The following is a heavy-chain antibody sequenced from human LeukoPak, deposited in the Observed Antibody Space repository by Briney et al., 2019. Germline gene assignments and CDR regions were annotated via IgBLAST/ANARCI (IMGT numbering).Heavy chain of an antibody. CDR2: IYYSGST. J-gene: IGHJ5*02. D-gene: IGHD6-13*01. CDR1: GGSISSGDYY. Sequence: SETLSLTCTVSGGSISSGDYYWSWIRQPPGKGLEWIGYIYYSGSTNYNPSLKSRVTISVDTSKNQFSLKLSSVTAADTAVYYCARGSSSSWYYWFDPWGQGTLVTVSS. V-gene: IGHV4-30-4*01. CDR3: ARGSSSSWYYWFDP.